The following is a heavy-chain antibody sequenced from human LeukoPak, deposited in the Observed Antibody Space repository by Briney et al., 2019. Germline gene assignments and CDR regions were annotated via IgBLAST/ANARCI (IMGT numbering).Heavy chain of an antibody. CDR3: ASGVRGVMIET. CDR2: IYSGGTT. D-gene: IGHD3-10*01. Sequence: GGSLRLSCAASEFTVSSNYMSWVRQAPGKGLEWVSVIYSGGTTYYADSVKGRFTISRDNSKNTLYLQMNSLRADDTAVYYCASGVRGVMIETWGQGTLVTVSP. J-gene: IGHJ4*02. CDR1: EFTVSSNY. V-gene: IGHV3-53*01.